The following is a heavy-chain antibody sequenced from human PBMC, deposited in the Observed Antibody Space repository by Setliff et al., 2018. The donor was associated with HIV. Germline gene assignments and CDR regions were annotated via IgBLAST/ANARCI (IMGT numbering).Heavy chain of an antibody. D-gene: IGHD5-18*01. V-gene: IGHV3-30*04. CDR2: IRSDGSNK. CDR3: ARDVKGYIYGSTYWYFDL. J-gene: IGHJ2*01. Sequence: GGSLRLSCAASGFTFSTYAMHWVRQAPGKGLEWVASIRSDGSNKYYADSVTGRFTISRDDSKNTLYLQMNSLRADDTAVYFCARDVKGYIYGSTYWYFDLWGRGTLVTVSS. CDR1: GFTFSTYA.